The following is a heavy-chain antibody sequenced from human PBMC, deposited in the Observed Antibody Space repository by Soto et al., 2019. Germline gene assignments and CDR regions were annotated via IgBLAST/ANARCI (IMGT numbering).Heavy chain of an antibody. CDR2: ISYGGDNK. CDR1: GFIFSDYA. CDR3: AKARHSTSWYGLEAEF. V-gene: IGHV3-30*09. J-gene: IGHJ4*02. Sequence: QVQLVESGGGVVQPGRSLRLSCAASGFIFSDYAMHWVRQAPGKGLEWVAVISYGGDNKYYADSVRGRFAISRDNLKNTLDLQMNSLNPEDTAVYHCAKARHSTSWYGLEAEFWGQGTLVTVSS. D-gene: IGHD6-13*01.